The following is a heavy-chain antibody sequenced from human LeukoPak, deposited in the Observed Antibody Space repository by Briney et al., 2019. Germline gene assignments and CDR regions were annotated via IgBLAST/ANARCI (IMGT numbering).Heavy chain of an antibody. CDR2: IIPIFGTA. Sequence: ASVKVSCKASGGTFSSYAISWVRQAPGQGLEWMGGIIPIFGTANYAQKFQGRVTITADKSTSTAYMELSSLRSEDTAVYYCAMKAVPRPRLHDAFDFWGQGTVVSVSS. J-gene: IGHJ3*01. D-gene: IGHD5-24*01. CDR1: GGTFSSYA. CDR3: AMKAVPRPRLHDAFDF. V-gene: IGHV1-69*06.